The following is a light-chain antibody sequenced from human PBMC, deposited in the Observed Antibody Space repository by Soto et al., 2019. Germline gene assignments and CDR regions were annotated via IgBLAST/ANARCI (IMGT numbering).Light chain of an antibody. J-gene: IGKJ5*01. CDR1: QSVSSY. CDR3: QQYGRSPPIT. CDR2: DAS. V-gene: IGKV3-20*01. Sequence: IVMTQSPATLSVSPGERATLSCRASQSVSSYLAWYQQKPGQAPRLLIYDASNRATGIPARFSGSGSGTDFTLTISRLEPEDFAVYYCQQYGRSPPITFGQGTRLEIK.